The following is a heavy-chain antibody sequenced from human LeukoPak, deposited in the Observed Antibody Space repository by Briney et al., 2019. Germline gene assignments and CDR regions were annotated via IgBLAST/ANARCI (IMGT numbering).Heavy chain of an antibody. CDR2: IYSGGST. CDR3: ARGLYSSGYYYDAFDI. CDR1: GFSVSGNH. Sequence: GGSLRLSCAASGFSVSGNHMSWVRQAPGKGLEWVSLIYSGGSTHYTDSVKGRFNISRDNSKNTLYLQMNSLRAEDTAVYYCARGLYSSGYYYDAFDIWGQGTMVTVSS. V-gene: IGHV3-66*01. D-gene: IGHD3-22*01. J-gene: IGHJ3*02.